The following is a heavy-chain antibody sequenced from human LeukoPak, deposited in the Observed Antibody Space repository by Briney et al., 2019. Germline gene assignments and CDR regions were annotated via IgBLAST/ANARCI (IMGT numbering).Heavy chain of an antibody. CDR1: GYTFTGYY. D-gene: IGHD1-26*01. Sequence: ASVKVSCKASGYTFTGYYMHWVRQAPGQGLEWMGRINPNSGGTNYAQKFQGRVTMTRDTSISTAYMELSRLRSDDTAVYYCARDRSGSYYVSGDWGQGTLVTASS. CDR3: ARDRSGSYYVSGD. J-gene: IGHJ4*02. V-gene: IGHV1-2*06. CDR2: INPNSGGT.